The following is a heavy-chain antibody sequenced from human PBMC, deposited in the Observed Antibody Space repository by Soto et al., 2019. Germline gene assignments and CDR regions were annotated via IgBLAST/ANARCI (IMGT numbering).Heavy chain of an antibody. CDR3: ARERRYDFWSGYYSNWFDP. CDR2: ISSSSSYI. J-gene: IGHJ5*02. CDR1: GFTFSSYS. Sequence: EVQLVESGGGLVKPGGSLRLSCAASGFTFSSYSMNWVRQAPGKGLEWVSSISSSSSYIYYADSVKGRFTISRDNANNSLYLQMNSLRAEYTAVYYCARERRYDFWSGYYSNWFDPLGQGTLVTGSS. V-gene: IGHV3-21*01. D-gene: IGHD3-3*01.